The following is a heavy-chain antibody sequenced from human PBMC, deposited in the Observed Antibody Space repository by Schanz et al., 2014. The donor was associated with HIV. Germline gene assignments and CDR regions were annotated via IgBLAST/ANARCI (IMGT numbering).Heavy chain of an antibody. CDR2: IHATGRT. J-gene: IGHJ6*02. V-gene: IGHV4-4*07. D-gene: IGHD2-15*01. CDR1: GGSIGNYY. CDR3: ERAFCSGGSCFAGYGLDV. Sequence: QLQLQESGPGLAKPSETLSLTCSVSGGSIGNYYWSWGRQPAGKGLDWIGHIHATGRTSYSPSLQVRVAVSVDTSQNQISLNLSSVTAADTAVYYCERAFCSGGSCFAGYGLDVWGQGTTVTVSS.